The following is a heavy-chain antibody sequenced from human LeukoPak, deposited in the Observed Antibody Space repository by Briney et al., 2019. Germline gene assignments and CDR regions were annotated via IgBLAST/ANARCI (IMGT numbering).Heavy chain of an antibody. Sequence: GGSLRLSCAASGFTFSNAWMSWVRQAPGKGLEWVSAISGSGGSTYYADSVKGRFTISRDNSKNTLYLQMNSLRAEDTAVYYCAKHVTVAEAFDIWGQGTMVTVSS. CDR3: AKHVTVAEAFDI. D-gene: IGHD6-19*01. CDR2: ISGSGGST. J-gene: IGHJ3*02. CDR1: GFTFSNAW. V-gene: IGHV3-23*01.